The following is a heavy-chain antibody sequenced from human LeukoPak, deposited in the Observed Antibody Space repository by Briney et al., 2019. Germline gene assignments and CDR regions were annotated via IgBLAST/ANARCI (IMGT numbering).Heavy chain of an antibody. J-gene: IGHJ4*02. D-gene: IGHD2-8*02. CDR3: ARDETGVGSGGIDF. CDR1: GFIFSSYS. V-gene: IGHV3-48*02. Sequence: GGSLRLSCATSGFIFSSYSMNWVRQAPGKGRVWVAYISSGGSTIYYADSVRGRFTISRDSARNSLYLQMDSLRDEDTAVYYCARDETGVGSGGIDFWGQGTLVTVSS. CDR2: ISSGGSTI.